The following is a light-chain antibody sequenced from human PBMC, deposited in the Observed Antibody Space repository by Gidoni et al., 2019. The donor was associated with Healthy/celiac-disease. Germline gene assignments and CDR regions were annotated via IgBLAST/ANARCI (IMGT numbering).Light chain of an antibody. CDR2: GSS. V-gene: IGKV3-15*01. CDR3: QQYNNWPRT. J-gene: IGKJ2*01. CDR1: LSVSSN. Sequence: EIVMTQSPATLSVSPGDRATLSCMASLSVSSNLAWDQQKPGQAPGLLIYGSSTRATGIPARFSGSGSGTEFTLTISSLQSEDFAVYYCQQYNNWPRTFGQGTKLEIK.